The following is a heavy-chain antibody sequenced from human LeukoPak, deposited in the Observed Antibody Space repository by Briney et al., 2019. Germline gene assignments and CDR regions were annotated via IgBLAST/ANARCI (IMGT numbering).Heavy chain of an antibody. CDR1: GFTFSSYW. CDR3: ARDYYYDSSGYSSVGAFDI. CDR2: IKQDGSEK. J-gene: IGHJ3*02. V-gene: IGHV3-7*01. Sequence: GGSLRLSCAASGFTFSSYWMSWVRQAPGKGLEWVANIKQDGSEKYYVDSVKGRFTISRDNAKNSLYLQMNSLRAEDTAVYYCARDYYYDSSGYSSVGAFDIWGQGTMVTVSS. D-gene: IGHD3-22*01.